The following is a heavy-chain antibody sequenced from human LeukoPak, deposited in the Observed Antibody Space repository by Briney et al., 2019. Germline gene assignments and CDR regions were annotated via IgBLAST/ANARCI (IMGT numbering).Heavy chain of an antibody. J-gene: IGHJ3*01. Sequence: GGSLRLSCAASGFIFDDDVMHWVRQAPGKGLEWVSGINWNSGSIGYADSVKGRFSISRDNAKNSLYLHMNSLRAEDTALYYCTKELLGDAFDLWGQGTMVTVSS. D-gene: IGHD3-10*01. V-gene: IGHV3-9*01. CDR3: TKELLGDAFDL. CDR2: INWNSGSI. CDR1: GFIFDDDV.